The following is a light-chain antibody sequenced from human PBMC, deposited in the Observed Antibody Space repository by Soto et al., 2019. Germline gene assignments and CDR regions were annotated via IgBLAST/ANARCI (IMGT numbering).Light chain of an antibody. CDR2: DNN. CDR3: QSYDNSLSGVI. CDR1: SSNIGADYH. V-gene: IGLV1-40*01. J-gene: IGLJ2*01. Sequence: QTVVTQPPSVSGAPGQKVTISCTGSSSNIGADYHVHWYQQLPGTAPKLLIYDNNNRPSGVPDRFSGSKSGTSASLAITGLQAEDEADYFCQSYDNSLSGVIFGGGTKVTVL.